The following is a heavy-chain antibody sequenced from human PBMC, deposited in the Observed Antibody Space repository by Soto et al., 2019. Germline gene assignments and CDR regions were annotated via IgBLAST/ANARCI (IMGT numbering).Heavy chain of an antibody. CDR1: GFTFSSYS. V-gene: IGHV3-48*02. CDR2: ISSSSSTI. Sequence: EVQLVESGGGLVQPGGSLRLSCAASGFTFSSYSMNWVRQAPGKGLEWVSYISSSSSTIYYADSVKGRFTISRDNAKNSLYLQMNSVRDEDTALYYCARVNGSGRFPFDYWGQGTLVTVSS. CDR3: ARVNGSGRFPFDY. D-gene: IGHD3-10*01. J-gene: IGHJ4*02.